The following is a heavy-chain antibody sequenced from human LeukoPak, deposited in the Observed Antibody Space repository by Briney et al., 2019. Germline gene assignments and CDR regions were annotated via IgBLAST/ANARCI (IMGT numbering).Heavy chain of an antibody. Sequence: ASVKVSCKASGYPFSSHGITWVRQAPGQGLEWMGGIIPIFGTANYAQKFQGRVTITADESTSTAYMELSSLRSEDTAVYYCARVPTVVTLNYGMDVWGQGTTVTVSS. CDR1: GYPFSSHG. J-gene: IGHJ6*02. D-gene: IGHD4-23*01. CDR2: IIPIFGTA. V-gene: IGHV1-69*13. CDR3: ARVPTVVTLNYGMDV.